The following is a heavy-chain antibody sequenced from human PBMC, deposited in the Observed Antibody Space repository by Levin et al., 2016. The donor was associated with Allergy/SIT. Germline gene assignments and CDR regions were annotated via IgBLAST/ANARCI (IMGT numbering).Heavy chain of an antibody. V-gene: IGHV3-30*18. CDR3: AKDLPPGGYRHDAFDI. D-gene: IGHD5-18*01. Sequence: VRQAPGKGLEWVAVISYDGSNKYYADSVKGRFTISRDNSKNTLYLQMNSLRAEDTAVYYCAKDLPPGGYRHDAFDIWGQGTMVTVSS. CDR2: ISYDGSNK. J-gene: IGHJ3*02.